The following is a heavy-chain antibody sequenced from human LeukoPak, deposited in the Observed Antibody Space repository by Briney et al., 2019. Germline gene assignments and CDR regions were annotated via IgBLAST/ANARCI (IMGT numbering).Heavy chain of an antibody. V-gene: IGHV3-33*06. Sequence: GGSLRLSCAASACTFSSYGMHWVRQAPGQGLARVAVIWYDRSNKYYADSVKGRFTISRDNSKNTVYLQINSLRAEDTAVYYCAKDLRGDFDYWGQGTLVTVSS. CDR2: IWYDRSNK. D-gene: IGHD2-15*01. CDR1: ACTFSSYG. CDR3: AKDLRGDFDY. J-gene: IGHJ4*02.